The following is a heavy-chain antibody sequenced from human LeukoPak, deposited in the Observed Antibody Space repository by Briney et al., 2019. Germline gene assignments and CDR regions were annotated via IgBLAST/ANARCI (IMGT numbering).Heavy chain of an antibody. Sequence: ASVKVSCKVSGYTLTELSMHWVRKAPGKGLEWMGGFDPEDGETIYAQKFQGRVTMTEDTSTDTAYMELSSLRSEDTAVYYCATRGSYCCFVAFDIWGQGTMVTVSS. D-gene: IGHD1-26*01. V-gene: IGHV1-24*01. CDR1: GYTLTELS. J-gene: IGHJ3*02. CDR3: ATRGSYCCFVAFDI. CDR2: FDPEDGET.